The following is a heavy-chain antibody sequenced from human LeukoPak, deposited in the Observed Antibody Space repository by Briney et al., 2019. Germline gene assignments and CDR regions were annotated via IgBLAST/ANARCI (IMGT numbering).Heavy chain of an antibody. CDR1: GYRFTSFW. CDR3: ATRRSHLWFGDYDY. J-gene: IGHJ4*02. V-gene: IGHV5-51*01. CDR2: IYPGDSDT. D-gene: IGHD3-10*01. Sequence: KLGESLKISCKGSGYRFTSFWIGWVRQMPGKGLEWMGIIYPGDSDTRYSPSFQGQVTISAVKSISTAYLQWSSLKASDTAMYYCATRRSHLWFGDYDYWGRGTLVTVSS.